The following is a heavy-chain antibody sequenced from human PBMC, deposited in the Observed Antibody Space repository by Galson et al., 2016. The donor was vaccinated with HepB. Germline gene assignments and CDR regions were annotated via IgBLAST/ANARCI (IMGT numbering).Heavy chain of an antibody. Sequence: SVKVSCKASGYIFTTHSLNWVRQAPGRGLEWMGWINPYNGNTNYAQKFQDRVTMTTDTSTSTAYMELRSLRAADTAIYYCAKRFGSHGMDAWGQGTTVTVSS. J-gene: IGHJ6*02. CDR3: AKRFGSHGMDA. V-gene: IGHV1-18*01. D-gene: IGHD3-10*01. CDR2: INPYNGNT. CDR1: GYIFTTHS.